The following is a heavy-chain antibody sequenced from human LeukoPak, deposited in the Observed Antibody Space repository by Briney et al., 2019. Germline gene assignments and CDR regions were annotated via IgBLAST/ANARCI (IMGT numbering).Heavy chain of an antibody. CDR2: ISSSGSTI. CDR3: ARDHLTYSSSSDFDY. V-gene: IGHV3-48*03. Sequence: QPGGSLRLSCAASGFTFSSYEMNWVRQAPGKGLEWVSYISSSGSTIYYADSVKGRFTISRDNAKNSLYLQMNSLRAEDTAVYYCARDHLTYSSSSDFDYWGQGTLVTVSS. J-gene: IGHJ4*02. D-gene: IGHD6-6*01. CDR1: GFTFSSYE.